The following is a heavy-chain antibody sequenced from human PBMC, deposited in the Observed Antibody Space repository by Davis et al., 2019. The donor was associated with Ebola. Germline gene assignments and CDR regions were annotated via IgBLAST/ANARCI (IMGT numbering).Heavy chain of an antibody. J-gene: IGHJ4*02. D-gene: IGHD6-19*01. CDR1: GGSISSGGYS. CDR2: IYYSGST. V-gene: IGHV4-30-4*07. CDR3: ARVRWLGYFDY. Sequence: MPSETLSLTCAVSGGSISSGGYSWRWLRQPPGKGLEWIGYIYYSGSTYYNPSLKSRVTISVDTSRNQFFLKLSSVTAADTAVYDCARVRWLGYFDYWGQGTLVTVSS.